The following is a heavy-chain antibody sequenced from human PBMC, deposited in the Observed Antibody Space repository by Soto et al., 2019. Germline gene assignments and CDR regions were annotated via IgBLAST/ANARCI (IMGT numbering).Heavy chain of an antibody. J-gene: IGHJ4*02. D-gene: IGHD4-17*01. V-gene: IGHV1-69*13. CDR1: GGTFSTFG. Sequence: SVKVSCKASGGTFSTFGISWVRQAPGQGLEWMGGIIPFFGTARYSQRFEDRITITADESTNTVYMDLRSLTSEDTAVYYCAKSAPMDAGDKYYYDFWGQGALVTVSS. CDR2: IIPFFGTA. CDR3: AKSAPMDAGDKYYYDF.